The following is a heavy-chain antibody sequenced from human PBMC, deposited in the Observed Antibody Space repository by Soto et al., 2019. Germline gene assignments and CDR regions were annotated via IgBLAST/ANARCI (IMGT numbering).Heavy chain of an antibody. CDR2: VYYRGRS. Sequence: SETLSLTCTVSGGSVTNSSYYWGWIRQSPGKGLEWIGSVYYRGRSYSKSSVKSRVTISVDTSKNRFSLSLNSVTASDTAVYFCVTQRTTVPTQAYFDYWGPGALVTVSS. D-gene: IGHD4-17*01. V-gene: IGHV4-39*01. CDR1: GGSVTNSSYY. J-gene: IGHJ4*02. CDR3: VTQRTTVPTQAYFDY.